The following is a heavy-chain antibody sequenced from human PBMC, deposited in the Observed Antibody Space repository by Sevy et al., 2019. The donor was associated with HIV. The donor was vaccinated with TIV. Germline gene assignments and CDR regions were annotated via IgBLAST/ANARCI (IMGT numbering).Heavy chain of an antibody. D-gene: IGHD3-22*01. J-gene: IGHJ3*02. CDR1: GFTFITYT. CDR2: IGISSSYI. CDR3: ARANLDSSGSYDAFYI. Sequence: LSLTCAASGFTFITYTMNWVRQAPGKGLEWVSSIGISSSYIYYADSVKGRFTISRDNAKNSLYLQMNSLRAEDMAVYYCARANLDSSGSYDAFYIWGQGTMVTVSS. V-gene: IGHV3-21*01.